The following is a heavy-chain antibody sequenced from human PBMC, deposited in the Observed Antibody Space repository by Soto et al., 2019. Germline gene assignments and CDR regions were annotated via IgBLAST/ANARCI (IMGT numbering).Heavy chain of an antibody. Sequence: QVQLVQSGAEVKKPGASVKVSCKASGYTFTSYGISWVRQAPGQGLEWMGWISAYNGNTNYALKLQGRVTMTTDTSTITAYMELRSLRSDDTAVYYCARVGWDEEVVPASGFDYWGQGTLVTVSS. CDR1: GYTFTSYG. V-gene: IGHV1-18*01. CDR2: ISAYNGNT. J-gene: IGHJ4*02. CDR3: ARVGWDEEVVPASGFDY. D-gene: IGHD2-2*01.